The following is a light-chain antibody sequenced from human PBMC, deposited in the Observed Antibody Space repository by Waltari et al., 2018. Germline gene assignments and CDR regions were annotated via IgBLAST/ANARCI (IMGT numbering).Light chain of an antibody. J-gene: IGKJ2*01. Sequence: EAMMTQSPATLSVSPGDRATLSCRASQSVSNNVAWFQQKPGQAPSPLSYDASTRATGVPARFSGSGSGTEFTLTISSLQTEDFAVYYCQQYNNWPLYTFGQGTKLEIK. CDR3: QQYNNWPLYT. CDR2: DAS. CDR1: QSVSNN. V-gene: IGKV3-15*01.